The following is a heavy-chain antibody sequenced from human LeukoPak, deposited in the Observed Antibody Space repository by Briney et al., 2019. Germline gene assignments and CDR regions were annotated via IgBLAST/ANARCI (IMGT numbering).Heavy chain of an antibody. Sequence: GASVKVSRQVSGYTLPELSMHWVGPAPARGRDWVGGFYPEDGETIYAQNFQGRVTMTEDTSTDTAYMELSSLRAEDTAVYYCATVGHYDILSGDPQRNWFDPWGQGTLVTVSS. V-gene: IGHV1-24*01. CDR2: FYPEDGET. J-gene: IGHJ5*02. D-gene: IGHD3-9*01. CDR3: ATVGHYDILSGDPQRNWFDP. CDR1: GYTLPELS.